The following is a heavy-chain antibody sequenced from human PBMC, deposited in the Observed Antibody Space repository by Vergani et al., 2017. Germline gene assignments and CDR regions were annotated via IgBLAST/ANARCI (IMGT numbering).Heavy chain of an antibody. D-gene: IGHD3-10*02. V-gene: IGHV3-11*04. CDR1: GFPLSDYY. Sequence: QGQLVESGGGLVKPGGSLRLSCAASGFPLSDYYMTWIRQAPGKGLEWISYISSSGTTIYYADSVKGRFTISRDNAKNLVFLQMDSLRAEDTVLYYCARGDYHVSFEIWGRGTMVTISS. CDR3: ARGDYHVSFEI. J-gene: IGHJ3*02. CDR2: ISSSGTTI.